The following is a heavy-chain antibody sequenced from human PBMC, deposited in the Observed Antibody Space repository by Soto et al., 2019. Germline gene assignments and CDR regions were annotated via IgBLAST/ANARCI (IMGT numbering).Heavy chain of an antibody. Sequence: EVQLLESGGGLVQPGGSLRLSCAASGFPLSTYGMSWVRQAPGKGLEWVSSITGTGGDTYYADSVKGRFTSSRDNSNNMLYLQMNSLRVEGTAVCYFARIRGYWYGLDVWGQGTTITVSS. CDR1: GFPLSTYG. CDR3: ARIRGYWYGLDV. V-gene: IGHV3-23*01. CDR2: ITGTGGDT. J-gene: IGHJ6*02.